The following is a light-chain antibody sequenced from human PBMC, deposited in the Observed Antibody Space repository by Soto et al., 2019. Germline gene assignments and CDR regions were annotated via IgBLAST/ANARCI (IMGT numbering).Light chain of an antibody. CDR1: QTVGDN. CDR2: VAS. J-gene: IGKJ1*01. CDR3: QQYNNWPLGT. Sequence: ETAMTQSPVTLSLSPGERATLSCRASQTVGDNVAWYRQKPGQPPSLLIYVASTRAPGDPARFSGSGSGTDFILTISSLQSEDFGFYYCQQYNNWPLGTFGQGT. V-gene: IGKV3-15*01.